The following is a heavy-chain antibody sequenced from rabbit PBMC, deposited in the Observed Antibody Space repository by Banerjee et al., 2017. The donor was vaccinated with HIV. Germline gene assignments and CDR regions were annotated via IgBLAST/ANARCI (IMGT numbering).Heavy chain of an antibody. J-gene: IGHJ3*01. Sequence: QSLEESGGDLVKPGASLTLTCTASGFSFSSSYYMSWVRQAPGKGLEWIACIYTGSSDSTYYASWAKGRFTISSTSSSTVTLQMTSLTAADTATYFCARDGAGYAGYGYGPLNLWGQGTLVTV. CDR3: ARDGAGYAGYGYGPLNL. V-gene: IGHV1S40*01. CDR1: GFSFSSSYY. CDR2: IYTGSSDST. D-gene: IGHD6-1*01.